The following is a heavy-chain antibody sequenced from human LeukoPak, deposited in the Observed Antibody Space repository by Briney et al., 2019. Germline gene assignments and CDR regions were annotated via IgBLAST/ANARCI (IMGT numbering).Heavy chain of an antibody. CDR1: GFTVSSNY. Sequence: GGSLRLSCAASGFTVSSNYMSWVRQAPGKGLEWVSVIYSGGSTYYADSVKGRFTISRDNSKNTLYLQMNSLRAEDTAVYYCARVLGHSSGWFTDYYYYGMDVWGQGTTVTVSS. CDR2: IYSGGST. CDR3: ARVLGHSSGWFTDYYYYGMDV. V-gene: IGHV3-53*05. D-gene: IGHD6-19*01. J-gene: IGHJ6*02.